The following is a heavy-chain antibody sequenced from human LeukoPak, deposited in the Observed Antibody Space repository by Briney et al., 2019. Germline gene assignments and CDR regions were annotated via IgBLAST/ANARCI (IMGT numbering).Heavy chain of an antibody. V-gene: IGHV4-31*03. CDR2: IYYSGST. Sequence: SQTLSLTCTVSGVSISSGGYYWRWLRQHPGKGLEWIGYIYYSGSTYYNPSLKSRVTISVDTSKNQFSLKLSSVTAADTAVYYCARDFNWFDPWGQGTLVTVSS. CDR3: ARDFNWFDP. CDR1: GVSISSGGYY. J-gene: IGHJ5*02.